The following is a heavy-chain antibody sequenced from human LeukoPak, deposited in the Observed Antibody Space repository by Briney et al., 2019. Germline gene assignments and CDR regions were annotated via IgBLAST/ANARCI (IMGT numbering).Heavy chain of an antibody. CDR1: GYTFTGYY. D-gene: IGHD4-17*01. Sequence: ASVKVSCKASGYTFTGYYTHWVRQAPGQGLEWMGWINPNSGGTNYAQKFQGRVTMTRDTSISTAYMELSRLRSDDMAVYYCAIGLYGDYNWFDPWGQGTLVTVSS. V-gene: IGHV1-2*02. CDR3: AIGLYGDYNWFDP. CDR2: INPNSGGT. J-gene: IGHJ5*02.